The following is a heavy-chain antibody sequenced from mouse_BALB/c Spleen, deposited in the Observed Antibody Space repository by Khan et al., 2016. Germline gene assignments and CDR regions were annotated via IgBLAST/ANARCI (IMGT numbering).Heavy chain of an antibody. CDR3: ARSKYRARY. V-gene: IGHV2-9*02. CDR1: GYSLTRDG. CDR2: IWAGGRT. J-gene: IGHJ2*02. Sequence: QVQLKESGPGLVTPSQSLSITCTVSGYSLTRDGVHWVRQPPGKGLEWLGLIWAGGRTYYNWALMSRLSISRDNSKSLAFLLMNSLQTDDTTLYYCARSKYRARYWGQGTSLTVSS.